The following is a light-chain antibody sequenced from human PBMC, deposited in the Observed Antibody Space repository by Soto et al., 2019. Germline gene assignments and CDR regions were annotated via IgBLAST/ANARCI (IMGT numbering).Light chain of an antibody. J-gene: IGKJ2*01. CDR3: QQSGSSPRT. CDR1: QSVSNVY. CDR2: DTS. Sequence: EIVLTQSPGTLSLSPGERATLSCRASQSVSNVYLAWYQQKPGQAPRLLIYDTSNWATGIPDRFSGSGSGTDFTLTISRLEPEDFAVYYCQQSGSSPRTFGQGTKLEIK. V-gene: IGKV3-20*01.